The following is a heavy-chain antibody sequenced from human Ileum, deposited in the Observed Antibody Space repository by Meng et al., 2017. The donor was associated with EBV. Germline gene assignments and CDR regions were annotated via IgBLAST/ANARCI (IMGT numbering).Heavy chain of an antibody. CDR2: IHHTEST. V-gene: IGHV4-4*02. CDR1: GGSISSSNW. D-gene: IGHD4-11*01. Sequence: QVQLQESGPGLVNPSGTLSLTCAVSGGSISSSNWWSWVRQAPGKGLEWIGEIHHTESTNYNPSLKSRVTISLDTSKNQFSLNLSSVTPADTAMYYCARATTITRGHWFDPWGQGTLVTVSS. J-gene: IGHJ5*02. CDR3: ARATTITRGHWFDP.